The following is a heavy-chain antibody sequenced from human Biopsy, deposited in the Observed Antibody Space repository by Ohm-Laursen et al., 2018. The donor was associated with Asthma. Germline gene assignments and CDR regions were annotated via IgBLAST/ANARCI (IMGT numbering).Heavy chain of an antibody. CDR3: ARKAGSCISRTCYSLDF. Sequence: SPVKVSCKPLGGTFNTYVIGWVRQAPGQGLEWMGGINSVFGTTTYPQKFQDRATITADDSTSTVYMELSSLRSEDTAVYYCARKAGSCISRTCYSLDFWGQGTLVTVSS. J-gene: IGHJ4*02. D-gene: IGHD2-2*01. V-gene: IGHV1-69*01. CDR2: INSVFGTT. CDR1: GGTFNTYV.